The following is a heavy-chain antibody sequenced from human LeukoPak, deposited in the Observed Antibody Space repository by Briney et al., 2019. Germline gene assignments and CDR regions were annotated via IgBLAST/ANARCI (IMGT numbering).Heavy chain of an antibody. CDR3: ARRLTQYDCFDP. J-gene: IGHJ5*02. Sequence: SETQSLTCAVSGGSISSGGYSWSWIRQPPGKGLEWIGYIYHSGSTYYNPSLKSRVTISVDRSKNQFSLKLSSVTPEDTAVYYCARRLTQYDCFDPWGQGILVTVSS. V-gene: IGHV4-30-2*01. CDR1: GGSISSGGYS. D-gene: IGHD2-2*01. CDR2: IYHSGST.